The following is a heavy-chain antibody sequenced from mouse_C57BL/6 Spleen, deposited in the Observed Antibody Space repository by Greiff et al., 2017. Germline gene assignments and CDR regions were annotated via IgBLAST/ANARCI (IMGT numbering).Heavy chain of an antibody. CDR3: ARGHYGSSPYWYFDV. CDR2: INPSDSET. V-gene: IGHV1-61*01. Sequence: QVQLQQPGAELVRPGSSVKLSCKASGYTFTSYWMDWVKQRPGKGLEWIGTINPSDSETHYNHKLKDKATLTVDKASSTAYRQLSSLTSEDSAVYYCARGHYGSSPYWYFDVWGTGTTVTVSS. D-gene: IGHD1-1*01. CDR1: GYTFTSYW. J-gene: IGHJ1*03.